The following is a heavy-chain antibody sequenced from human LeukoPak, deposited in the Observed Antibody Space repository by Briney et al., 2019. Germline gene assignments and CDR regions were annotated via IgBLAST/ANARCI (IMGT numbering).Heavy chain of an antibody. Sequence: SGPTLVKPTQTLTLTCTFSGFSLSTSGVGVGWIRQPPGKDLEWLTLIYWNDVKRYSPSLKSRLTITNDTSKNQVVLTTTNMDPVATATYYCARWTMVRGDDQYYMDVWGKGTTVAISS. V-gene: IGHV2-5*01. CDR2: IYWNDVK. CDR1: GFSLSTSGVG. J-gene: IGHJ6*03. D-gene: IGHD3-10*01. CDR3: ARWTMVRGDDQYYMDV.